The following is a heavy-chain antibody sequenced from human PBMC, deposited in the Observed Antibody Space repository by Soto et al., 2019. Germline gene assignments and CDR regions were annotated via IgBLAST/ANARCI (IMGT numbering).Heavy chain of an antibody. CDR2: ISSDSSSI. V-gene: IGHV3-48*01. Sequence: GGSLRLSCAASGFTFSSYAMSWVRQAPGKGLEWVSYISSDSSSIYYADSVKGRFTISRDNAKNSLYLQMNSLRAEDTAVYYCATYYGSGSYFPDHYYYGMDVWGQGTTVTVSS. D-gene: IGHD3-10*01. CDR3: ATYYGSGSYFPDHYYYGMDV. CDR1: GFTFSSYA. J-gene: IGHJ6*02.